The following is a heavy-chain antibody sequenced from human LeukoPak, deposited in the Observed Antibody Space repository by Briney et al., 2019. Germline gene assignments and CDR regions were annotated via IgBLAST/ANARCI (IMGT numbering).Heavy chain of an antibody. J-gene: IGHJ5*02. CDR3: ARANSRGWNDGPWFDP. CDR1: GGSISSYY. CDR2: IYNSGST. Sequence: PSETLSLTCTDSGGSISSYYWSSIRQPPGKGLEWIGYIYNSGSTNYNPSLKSRVTISVDTSKNQFSLKLSSVTAADTAVYYCARANSRGWNDGPWFDPWGQGTLVTVSS. V-gene: IGHV4-59*08. D-gene: IGHD1-1*01.